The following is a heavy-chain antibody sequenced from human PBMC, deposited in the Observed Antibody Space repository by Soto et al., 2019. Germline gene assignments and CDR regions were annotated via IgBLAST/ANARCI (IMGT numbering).Heavy chain of an antibody. CDR2: IIPIFGTA. CDR1: GGTFSSYA. CDR3: ARHPLPPTKGVYGMDV. D-gene: IGHD3-16*01. Sequence: QVQLVQSGAEVKKPGSSVKVSCKASGGTFSSYAISWVRQAPGQGLEWMGGIIPIFGTANYAQKFQGRVTITADESTSTAYMELSSLRSEDTAVYYCARHPLPPTKGVYGMDVWGQGTTVTVSS. J-gene: IGHJ6*02. V-gene: IGHV1-69*01.